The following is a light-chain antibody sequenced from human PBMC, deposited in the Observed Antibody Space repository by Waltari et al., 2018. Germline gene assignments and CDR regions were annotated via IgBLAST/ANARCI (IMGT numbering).Light chain of an antibody. CDR2: EVS. V-gene: IGLV2-23*02. CDR3: CSFAESDTWV. Sequence: QSALTQTASVSGSPGQSITISCTGVSSDVGNYDVVSWYQKHPDTPPKLIVYEVSKRPSGVSDRFAGSKSGNTASLTIAGLQAEDEADYYCCSFAESDTWVFGGGTKVTVL. J-gene: IGLJ3*02. CDR1: SSDVGNYDV.